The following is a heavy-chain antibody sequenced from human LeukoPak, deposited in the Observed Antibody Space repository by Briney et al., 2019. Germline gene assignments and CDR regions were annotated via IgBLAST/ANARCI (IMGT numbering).Heavy chain of an antibody. CDR3: ARGGGSCYNY. CDR2: IKQDGSEK. V-gene: IGHV3-7*04. D-gene: IGHD2-15*01. CDR1: GFTFSNHW. Sequence: PGGSLRLSCTASGFTFSNHWMSWVRQAPGKGLEWVANIKQDGSEKYYVDSVKGRFTISRDNAKNSLYLQMNSLRAEDTAVYYCARGGGSCYNYWGQGTLVTVSS. J-gene: IGHJ4*02.